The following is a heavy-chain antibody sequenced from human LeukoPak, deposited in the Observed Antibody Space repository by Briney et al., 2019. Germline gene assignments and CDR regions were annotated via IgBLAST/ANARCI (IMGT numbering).Heavy chain of an antibody. CDR1: GGSISSGGYY. Sequence: PSETLSLTCTVSGGSISSGGYYWSWIRQHPGKGLEWIGYIYYSGSTYYNPSLKSRVTISVDTSKNQFSLKLSSVTAADTAVYYCASKVTSGNYGESHFDYWGQGTLVTVSS. D-gene: IGHD4-17*01. V-gene: IGHV4-31*03. CDR2: IYYSGST. CDR3: ASKVTSGNYGESHFDY. J-gene: IGHJ4*02.